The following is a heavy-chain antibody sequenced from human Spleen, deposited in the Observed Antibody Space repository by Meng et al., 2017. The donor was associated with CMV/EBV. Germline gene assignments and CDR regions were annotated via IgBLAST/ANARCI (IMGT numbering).Heavy chain of an antibody. Sequence: SETLSLTCSVSGDSISSYYWSWIRQPPGKGLEWIGSIYYSGTTYYNPSLKSRVTISGDTSKNQFYLSLHSLTAADTAVYYCALTMDNWFDPWGQGTPVTVSS. D-gene: IGHD3-10*01. CDR2: IYYSGTT. J-gene: IGHJ5*02. V-gene: IGHV4-59*04. CDR1: GDSISSYY. CDR3: ALTMDNWFDP.